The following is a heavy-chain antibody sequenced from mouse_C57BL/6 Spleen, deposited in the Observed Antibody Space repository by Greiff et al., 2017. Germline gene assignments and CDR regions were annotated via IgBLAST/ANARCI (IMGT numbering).Heavy chain of an antibody. Sequence: DVMLVESGGDLVKPGGSLKLSCAASGFTFSSYGMSWVRQTPDKRLEWVASISSGGSYTYYPDSVKGRFTISRDNAKNTLYLQMSSLKSEDTAMYYCASTTVVPMDYWGQGTSVTVSS. D-gene: IGHD1-1*01. CDR2: ISSGGSYT. J-gene: IGHJ4*01. V-gene: IGHV5-6*02. CDR1: GFTFSSYG. CDR3: ASTTVVPMDY.